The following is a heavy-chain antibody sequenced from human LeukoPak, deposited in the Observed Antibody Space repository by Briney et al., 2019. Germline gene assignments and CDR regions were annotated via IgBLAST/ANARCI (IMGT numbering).Heavy chain of an antibody. D-gene: IGHD3-22*01. Sequence: PGGSLRLSCAASGFTFSSYGMHWVRQAPGKGLEWVAFIRYDGSNKYYADSVKGRFTISRDNSKNTLYLQMNSLRAEDTAVYYCARVSYYYDSSGYYWFDPWGQGTLVTVSS. V-gene: IGHV3-30*02. CDR3: ARVSYYYDSSGYYWFDP. CDR2: IRYDGSNK. CDR1: GFTFSSYG. J-gene: IGHJ5*02.